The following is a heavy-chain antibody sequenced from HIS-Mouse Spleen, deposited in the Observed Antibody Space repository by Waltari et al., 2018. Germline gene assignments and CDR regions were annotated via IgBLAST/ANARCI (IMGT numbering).Heavy chain of an antibody. CDR1: GFTVSSNY. V-gene: IGHV3-53*01. D-gene: IGHD2-15*01. CDR2: IYSGGST. Sequence: EVQLVESGGGLIQPGGSLRLSCAASGFTVSSNYMSWVRQAPGKGLEWVSVIYSGGSTYYADSVKGRFTISRDNSKNTLYLQMNSLRAEDTAVYYCARGIEIGVVVAATNYYYGMDVWGQGTTVTVSS. CDR3: ARGIEIGVVVAATNYYYGMDV. J-gene: IGHJ6*02.